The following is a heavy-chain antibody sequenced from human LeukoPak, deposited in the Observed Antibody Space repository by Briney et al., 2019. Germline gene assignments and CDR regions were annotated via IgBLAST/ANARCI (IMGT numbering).Heavy chain of an antibody. J-gene: IGHJ2*01. CDR2: INHSGST. CDR3: ARDQGGLDWYFDL. CDR1: GGSFSGYY. Sequence: SETLSLTCAVYGGSFSGYYWSWIRQPPGKGLEWIGEINHSGSTNYNPSLKSRVTISVDTSKNQFSLKLSSVTAADTAVYYCARDQGGLDWYFDLWGRGTLVTVSS. D-gene: IGHD3-16*01. V-gene: IGHV4-34*01.